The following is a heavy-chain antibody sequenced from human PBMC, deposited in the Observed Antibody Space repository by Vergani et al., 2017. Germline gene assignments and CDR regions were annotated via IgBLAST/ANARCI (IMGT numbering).Heavy chain of an antibody. Sequence: HLEQSGTEVKKPGSSVKVSCKVSGDIFNNYTVTWVRQAPGQGLEWMGRIIPIIRLATSAQKFQDRVKITGDTSTNTVYMEMNNLRSEDTAVYYCARVSPGDNSGWEPFDYWGQGTLVTVSS. CDR1: GDIFNNYT. CDR3: ARVSPGDNSGWEPFDY. V-gene: IGHV1-69*02. D-gene: IGHD6-19*01. CDR2: IIPIIRLA. J-gene: IGHJ4*02.